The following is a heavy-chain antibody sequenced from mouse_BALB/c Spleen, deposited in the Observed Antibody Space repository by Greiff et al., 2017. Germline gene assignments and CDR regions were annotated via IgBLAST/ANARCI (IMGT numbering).Heavy chain of an antibody. D-gene: IGHD1-1*01. V-gene: IGHV1-82*01. Sequence: QVQLQQSGPELVKPGASVKISCKASGYAFSSSWMNWVKQRPGQGLEWIGRIYPGDGDTNYNGKFKGKATLTADKSSSTAYMQLSSLTSVDSAVYFCAREGAYSSMDYWGQGTSVTVSS. CDR2: IYPGDGDT. CDR1: GYAFSSSW. J-gene: IGHJ4*01. CDR3: AREGAYSSMDY.